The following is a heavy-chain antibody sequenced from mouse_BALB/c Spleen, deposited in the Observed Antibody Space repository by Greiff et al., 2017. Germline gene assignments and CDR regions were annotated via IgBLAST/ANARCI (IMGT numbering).Heavy chain of an antibody. CDR2: ILPGSGST. CDR1: GYTFSSYW. V-gene: IGHV1-9*01. CDR3: ARGSGYPYYYAMDY. D-gene: IGHD3-1*01. Sequence: QVQLQQSGAELMKPGASVKISCKATGYTFSSYWIEWVKQRPGHGLEWIGEILPGSGSTNYNEKFKGKATFTADTSSNTAYMQLSSLTSGDSAVYYCARGSGYPYYYAMDYWGQGTSVTVSS. J-gene: IGHJ4*01.